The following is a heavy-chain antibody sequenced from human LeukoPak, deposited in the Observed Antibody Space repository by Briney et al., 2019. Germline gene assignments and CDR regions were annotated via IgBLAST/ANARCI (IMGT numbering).Heavy chain of an antibody. J-gene: IGHJ4*02. CDR3: ARHRCSGGSCYPGDY. CDR1: GGSISSYY. D-gene: IGHD2-15*01. CDR2: IYYSGST. V-gene: IGHV4-59*05. Sequence: SETLSLTCTVSGGSISSYYWSWSRQPPGKGLEWIGSIYYSGSTYYNPSLKSRVTISVDTSKNQFSLKLSSVTAADTAVYYCARHRCSGGSCYPGDYWGQGTLVTVSS.